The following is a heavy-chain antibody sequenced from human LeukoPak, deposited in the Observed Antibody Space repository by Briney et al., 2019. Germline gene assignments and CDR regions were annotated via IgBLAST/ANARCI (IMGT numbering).Heavy chain of an antibody. J-gene: IGHJ6*03. CDR3: ARTATVTTGPYYYYYMDV. CDR1: GGTFSSYA. Sequence: ASVKVSCKASGGTFSSYAISWVRQAPGQGLEWMGGIIPIFGTANYAQKFQGRVTITADKSTSTAYMELSSLRSEDTAVYYCARTATVTTGPYYYYYMDVWGKGTTVTVSS. CDR2: IIPIFGTA. D-gene: IGHD4-11*01. V-gene: IGHV1-69*06.